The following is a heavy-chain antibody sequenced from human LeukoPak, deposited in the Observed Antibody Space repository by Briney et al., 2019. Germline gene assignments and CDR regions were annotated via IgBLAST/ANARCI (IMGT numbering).Heavy chain of an antibody. Sequence: SEALSLTCTVSGGSISNYYWSWIRQPPGKALEWIGYIYYTGTTKYNPSLTSRATISLDTSKNQFSLKLTSVTAADTALFFCPRGYDIDVWGQGTTVTVSS. V-gene: IGHV4-59*01. J-gene: IGHJ6*02. CDR1: GGSISNYY. CDR3: PRGYDIDV. CDR2: IYYTGTT.